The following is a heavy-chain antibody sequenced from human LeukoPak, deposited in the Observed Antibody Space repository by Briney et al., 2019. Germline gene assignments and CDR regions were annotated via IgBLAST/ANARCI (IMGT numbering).Heavy chain of an antibody. CDR3: ARGGVGATID. J-gene: IGHJ4*02. Sequence: GGSLRLSCAASGFTFDDYAMHWVRQAPGKGLEWVSGISWNSGSIGYADSVKGRFTISRDNAKNSLYLQMNSLRAEDTAVYYCARGGVGATIDWGQGTLVTVSS. CDR2: ISWNSGSI. D-gene: IGHD1-26*01. V-gene: IGHV3-9*01. CDR1: GFTFDDYA.